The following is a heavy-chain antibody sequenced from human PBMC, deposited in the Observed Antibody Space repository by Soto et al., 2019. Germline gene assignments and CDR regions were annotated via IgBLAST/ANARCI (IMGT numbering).Heavy chain of an antibody. D-gene: IGHD3-16*01. CDR1: GFTVSNNH. Sequence: VQLVESGGGLIQPGGSLRLSCAASGFTVSNNHMTWVRQAAGKGLELVSFVHGGGSTSYAESVKGRFTISRDNSKNTLYLQMDSLRAEDTAIYYGAGRLTTAASLDYWGRGTLVTVSS. CDR2: VHGGGST. CDR3: AGRLTTAASLDY. J-gene: IGHJ4*02. V-gene: IGHV3-53*01.